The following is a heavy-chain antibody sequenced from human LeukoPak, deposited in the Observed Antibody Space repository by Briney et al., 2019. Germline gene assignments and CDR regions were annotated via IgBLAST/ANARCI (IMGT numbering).Heavy chain of an antibody. CDR3: ARSGGYSNYGLDY. CDR2: INHSGST. Sequence: PSETLSLTCAVYGGSFSGYYWSWIRQPPGKGLEWIGEINHSGSTNYNPSLKSRVTISVDTSKNQFSLKLSSVTAADTAVYYCARSGGYSNYGLDYWGQGTLVTVSS. D-gene: IGHD4-11*01. J-gene: IGHJ4*02. V-gene: IGHV4-34*01. CDR1: GGSFSGYY.